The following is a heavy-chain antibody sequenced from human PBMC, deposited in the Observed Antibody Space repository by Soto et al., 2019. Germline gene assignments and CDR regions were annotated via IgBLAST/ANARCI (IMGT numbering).Heavy chain of an antibody. J-gene: IGHJ6*02. Sequence: SVKVSCKASGGTFSSYAISWVRQAPGQGLEWMGGIIPIFGTANYAQKFQGRVTITADESTSTAYMELSSLRSEDTAVYYCARDRVADKYYYGMDVWGQGTTVTVSS. CDR1: GGTFSSYA. V-gene: IGHV1-69*13. CDR2: IIPIFGTA. CDR3: ARDRVADKYYYGMDV. D-gene: IGHD2-15*01.